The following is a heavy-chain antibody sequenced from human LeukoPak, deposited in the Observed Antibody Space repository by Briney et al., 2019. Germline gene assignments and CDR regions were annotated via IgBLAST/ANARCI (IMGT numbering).Heavy chain of an antibody. Sequence: ASVKVSCKASGYTFTGYYMHWVRQAPGQGLEWMGWINPNSGGTNYAQKFQGRVTMTRDTSIRTAYMELSRLRSDDTAVYYCATPYYYDSSGRLAFDIWGQGTMVTVSS. J-gene: IGHJ3*02. CDR3: ATPYYYDSSGRLAFDI. CDR1: GYTFTGYY. D-gene: IGHD3-22*01. V-gene: IGHV1-2*02. CDR2: INPNSGGT.